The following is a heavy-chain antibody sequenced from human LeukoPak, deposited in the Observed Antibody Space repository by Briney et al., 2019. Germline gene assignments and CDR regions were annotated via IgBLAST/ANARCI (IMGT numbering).Heavy chain of an antibody. V-gene: IGHV1-2*02. CDR1: GYTFTGYY. J-gene: IGHJ4*02. CDR2: INPNSGGT. Sequence: ASVKVSCKASGYTFTGYYMHWVRQAPGLGLEWMGWINPNSGGTNYAQKFQGRVTMTRDTSISTAYMELSRLRSDDTAVYYCARDREHRMANADSTDYWGQGTLVTVSS. D-gene: IGHD2/OR15-2a*01. CDR3: ARDREHRMANADSTDY.